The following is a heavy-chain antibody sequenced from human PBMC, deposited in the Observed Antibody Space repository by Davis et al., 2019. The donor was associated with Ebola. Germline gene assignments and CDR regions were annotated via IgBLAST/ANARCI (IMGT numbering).Heavy chain of an antibody. CDR2: IIPIFGTA. J-gene: IGHJ3*02. Sequence: SVKVSCKASGGTFSSYAISWVRQAPGQGLEWMGGIIPIFGTANYAQKFQGRVTITADESTSTAYMELSSLRSEDTAVYYCARHGRGIVVVPAAILTSDAFDIWGQGTMVTVSS. CDR1: GGTFSSYA. D-gene: IGHD2-2*01. CDR3: ARHGRGIVVVPAAILTSDAFDI. V-gene: IGHV1-69*13.